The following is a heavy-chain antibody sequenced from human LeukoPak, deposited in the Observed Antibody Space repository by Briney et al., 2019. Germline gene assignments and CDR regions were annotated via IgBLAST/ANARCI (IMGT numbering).Heavy chain of an antibody. CDR2: ISYDGSNK. CDR1: GFTFSSYG. D-gene: IGHD5-18*01. J-gene: IGHJ4*02. Sequence: QSGGSLRLSCAASGFTFSSYGMHWVRQAPGKGLEWVAVISYDGSNKYYAGSVKGRFTISRDNSKNTLYLQMNSLRAEDTAVYYCAKTSRGYSYGLKYFDYWGQGTLVTVSS. CDR3: AKTSRGYSYGLKYFDY. V-gene: IGHV3-30*18.